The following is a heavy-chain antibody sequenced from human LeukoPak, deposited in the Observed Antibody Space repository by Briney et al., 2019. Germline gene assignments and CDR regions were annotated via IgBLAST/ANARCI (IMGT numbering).Heavy chain of an antibody. Sequence: SETLSLTCTVTGGSISSYYWSWIRQPPGKGLEWIGYIYYSGSTNYNPSLKSRVTISVDTSKNQFSLKLSSVTAADTAVYYCARLYYYYYYMDVWGEGTTVTISS. CDR2: IYYSGST. CDR3: ARLYYYYYYMDV. V-gene: IGHV4-59*01. J-gene: IGHJ6*03. CDR1: GGSISSYY.